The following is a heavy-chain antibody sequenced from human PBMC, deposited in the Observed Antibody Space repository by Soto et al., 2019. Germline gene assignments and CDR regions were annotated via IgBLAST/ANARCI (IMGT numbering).Heavy chain of an antibody. Sequence: QVQLQESGPGLVKPSETLSLTCSVSGGSINSYWWSWIRQPAGKGLEWIGRVYSGGTTDYNPPRNCRATLSVETSKNQFSLELSSVTAADRAVYCCARDIGSYAYGEGYWGQGIQVTGSS. CDR2: VYSGGTT. J-gene: IGHJ4*02. V-gene: IGHV4-4*07. D-gene: IGHD3-10*01. CDR1: GGSINSYW. CDR3: ARDIGSYAYGEGY.